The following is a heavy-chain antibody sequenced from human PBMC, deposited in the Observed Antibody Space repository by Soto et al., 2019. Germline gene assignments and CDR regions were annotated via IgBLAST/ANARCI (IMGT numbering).Heavy chain of an antibody. V-gene: IGHV1-69*13. D-gene: IGHD3-22*01. CDR1: GGTFSSYA. J-gene: IGHJ3*02. Sequence: ASVKVSCKASGGTFSSYAISWVRQAPGQGLEWMGGIIPIFGTANYAQKFQGRVTITADESTSTAYIELSSLRSEDTAVYYCAREGYDRAFDIWGQGTMVTVSS. CDR2: IIPIFGTA. CDR3: AREGYDRAFDI.